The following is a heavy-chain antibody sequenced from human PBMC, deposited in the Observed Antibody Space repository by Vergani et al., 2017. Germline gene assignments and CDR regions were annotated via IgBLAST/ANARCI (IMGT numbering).Heavy chain of an antibody. J-gene: IGHJ6*03. CDR3: ARDQDTAMVYYMDV. Sequence: QVQLVESGGGLVKPGGSLRLSCAASGFTFSDYYVSWIRQAPGKGLGWVSYVSSSSSYTNYADSVKGRFTISRDNAKNSLYLQMNSLRAEDTAVYYCARDQDTAMVYYMDVWGKGP. CDR1: GFTFSDYY. D-gene: IGHD5-18*01. CDR2: VSSSSSYT. V-gene: IGHV3-11*06.